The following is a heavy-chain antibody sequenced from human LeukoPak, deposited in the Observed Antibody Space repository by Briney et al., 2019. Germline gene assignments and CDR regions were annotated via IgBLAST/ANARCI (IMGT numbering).Heavy chain of an antibody. CDR3: AKDKFNGWGDWLPLEH. CDR2: IGWNSGSI. V-gene: IGHV3-9*01. Sequence: GGSLRLSCAASGFKFDDYAMHWVRQVPGKGLEWVSGIGWNSGSIGYADSVEGRFTISRDNAKNSLYLQMNSLRAEDTALYYCAKDKFNGWGDWLPLEHWGQGTLVTVSS. J-gene: IGHJ1*01. D-gene: IGHD3-9*01. CDR1: GFKFDDYA.